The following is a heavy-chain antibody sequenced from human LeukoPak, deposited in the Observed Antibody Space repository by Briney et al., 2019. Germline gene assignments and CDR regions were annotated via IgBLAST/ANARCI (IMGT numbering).Heavy chain of an antibody. CDR3: ARHAFTYYYDSSGVFDY. D-gene: IGHD3-22*01. V-gene: IGHV4-4*07. CDR1: GGSISSYY. Sequence: SETLSLTCTVSGGSISSYYWGWIRQPAGKGLEWIGRIYTSGSTNYNPSLKSRVTISVDTSKNQFSLKLSSVTAADTAVYYCARHAFTYYYDSSGVFDYWGQGTLVTVSS. J-gene: IGHJ4*02. CDR2: IYTSGST.